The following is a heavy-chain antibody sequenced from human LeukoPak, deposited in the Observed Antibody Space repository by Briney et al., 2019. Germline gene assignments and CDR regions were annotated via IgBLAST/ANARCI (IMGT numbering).Heavy chain of an antibody. CDR1: GFTFSTYA. CDR3: AKDRSSWYIAFDI. CDR2: ISGPGDTT. V-gene: IGHV3-23*01. Sequence: GGSLRLSCAASGFTFSTYAMIWVRQAPGKGLEWVSAISGPGDTTFYADSVKGRFTISRDNSKNTLGLQMNSLRADDTAVYYCAKDRSSWYIAFDIWGQGTMVTVSS. D-gene: IGHD6-13*01. J-gene: IGHJ3*02.